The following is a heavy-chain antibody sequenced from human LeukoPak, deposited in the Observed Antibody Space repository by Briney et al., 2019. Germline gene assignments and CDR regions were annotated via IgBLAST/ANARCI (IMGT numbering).Heavy chain of an antibody. CDR1: GGSISSGSYY. J-gene: IGHJ4*02. Sequence: SETLSLTCTVSGGSISSGSYYWSWIRQPAGKGLEWIGRIYTSGSTNYNPSLKSRVTISVDTSKNQFSLKLSSVTAADTAVYYCASQYYYDSSGYYSSFDYWGQGTLVTVSS. CDR3: ASQYYYDSSGYYSSFDY. CDR2: IYTSGST. V-gene: IGHV4-61*02. D-gene: IGHD3-22*01.